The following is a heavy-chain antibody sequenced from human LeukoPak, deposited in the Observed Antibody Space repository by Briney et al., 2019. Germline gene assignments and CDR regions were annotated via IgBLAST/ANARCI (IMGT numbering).Heavy chain of an antibody. CDR3: ARGGYSSGWSLDI. CDR2: IYSGGST. Sequence: GGSLRLSCAASGFTVSSNYMSWVRQAPGKGLEWVSVIYSGGSTYYADSVKGRFTISRDNSKNTLYLQMNSLRAEDTAVYYRARGGYSSGWSLDIWGQGTMVTVSS. J-gene: IGHJ3*02. CDR1: GFTVSSNY. D-gene: IGHD6-19*01. V-gene: IGHV3-53*01.